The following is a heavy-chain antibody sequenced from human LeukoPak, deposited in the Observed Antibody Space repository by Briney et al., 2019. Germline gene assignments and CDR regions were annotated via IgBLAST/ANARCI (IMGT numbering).Heavy chain of an antibody. V-gene: IGHV1-2*02. CDR3: ATVPYGGILPFDY. Sequence: ASVKVSCKASGYTFTGYYMHWVRQAPGQGLEWMGWINPNSGGTNYAQKFQGRVTMTRDTSISTAYMELSSLRSEDTAVYYCATVPYGGILPFDYWGQGTLVTVSS. CDR2: INPNSGGT. D-gene: IGHD4-23*01. J-gene: IGHJ4*02. CDR1: GYTFTGYY.